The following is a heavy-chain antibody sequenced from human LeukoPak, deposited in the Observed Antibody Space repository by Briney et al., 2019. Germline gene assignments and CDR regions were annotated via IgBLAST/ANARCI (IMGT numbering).Heavy chain of an antibody. Sequence: SVKVSCKASGGTFSSYAISWVRQAPGQGLEWMGGIIPIFGTANYAQKSQGRVTITADESTSTAYMELSSLRSEDTAVYYCALQAGYCSSTSCPGDYWGQGTLVTVSS. D-gene: IGHD2-2*01. V-gene: IGHV1-69*13. CDR3: ALQAGYCSSTSCPGDY. CDR1: GGTFSSYA. J-gene: IGHJ4*02. CDR2: IIPIFGTA.